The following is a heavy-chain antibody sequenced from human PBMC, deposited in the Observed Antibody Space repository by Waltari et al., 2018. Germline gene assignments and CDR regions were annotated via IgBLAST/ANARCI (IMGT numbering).Heavy chain of an antibody. Sequence: EVQLVQSGADLIKPGESLKISCQGSGYSFPNYWIALVRQMPGKGLEWMGIIYPGDSDTRYSPSFHGHVTISADKSISSAFLQWSSLKGSDTAIYYCARGYGGYESFDYWGQGTLVTVSS. CDR3: ARGYGGYESFDY. D-gene: IGHD5-12*01. CDR1: GYSFPNYW. V-gene: IGHV5-51*01. CDR2: IYPGDSDT. J-gene: IGHJ4*02.